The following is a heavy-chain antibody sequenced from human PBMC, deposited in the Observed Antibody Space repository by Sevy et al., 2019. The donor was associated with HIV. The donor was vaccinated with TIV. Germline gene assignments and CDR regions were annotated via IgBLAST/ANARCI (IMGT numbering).Heavy chain of an antibody. CDR2: IRQDGSEK. CDR1: GFTFRNFW. Sequence: GGSLRLSCAVSGFTFRNFWMSWVRQAPGKGLEWVANIRQDGSEKYYVDSVRGRFTISRDNAKNSLFLQLNSLRAEDTAVYYCAKVDVVVPVADYGLDVWGQGTTVTVSS. J-gene: IGHJ6*02. V-gene: IGHV3-7*03. D-gene: IGHD2-2*01. CDR3: AKVDVVVPVADYGLDV.